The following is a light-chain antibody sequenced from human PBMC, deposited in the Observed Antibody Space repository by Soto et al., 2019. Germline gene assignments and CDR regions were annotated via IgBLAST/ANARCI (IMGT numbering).Light chain of an antibody. CDR1: QSVSSNY. J-gene: IGKJ1*01. Sequence: EVVLTQSPGTLSLSPGETATLSCRASQSVSSNYLAWYQQKPGQAPRLLIYGASSRATGIPDRFSGSGSGTDFTLTISRLEPEDFAVYYCQQYVRSLWTFGQGTKVDIK. CDR3: QQYVRSLWT. V-gene: IGKV3-20*01. CDR2: GAS.